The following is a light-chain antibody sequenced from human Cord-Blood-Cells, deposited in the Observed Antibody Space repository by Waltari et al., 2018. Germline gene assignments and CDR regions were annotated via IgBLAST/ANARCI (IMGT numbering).Light chain of an antibody. J-gene: IGKJ4*01. Sequence: EIVMTQSPATLSVSPGERATISCRASQSVSSNLAWYQQKPGQAPRLLIYGASTRATGIPARFNGSGSGTEFTLTISSLQSEDFAVYYCQQYNNWPLTFGGGTKVEIK. CDR1: QSVSSN. CDR2: GAS. CDR3: QQYNNWPLT. V-gene: IGKV3-15*01.